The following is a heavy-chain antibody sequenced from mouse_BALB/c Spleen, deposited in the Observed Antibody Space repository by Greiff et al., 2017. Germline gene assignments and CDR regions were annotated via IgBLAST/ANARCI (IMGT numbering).Heavy chain of an antibody. CDR1: GFTFSSYG. D-gene: IGHD4-1*01. CDR3: ARHGTGSYYFDY. V-gene: IGHV5-6*01. CDR2: ISSGGSYT. Sequence: EVQGVESGGDLVKPGGSLKLSCAASGFTFSSYGMSWVRQTPDKRLEWVATISSGGSYTYYPDSVKGRFTISRDNAKNTLYLQMSSLKSEDTAMYYCARHGTGSYYFDYWGQGTTLTVSS. J-gene: IGHJ2*01.